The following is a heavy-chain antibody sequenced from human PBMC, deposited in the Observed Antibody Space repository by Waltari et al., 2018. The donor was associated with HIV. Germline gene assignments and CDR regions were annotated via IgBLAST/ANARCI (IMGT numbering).Heavy chain of an antibody. CDR3: ARGRNMILGKYYYYYGMDV. D-gene: IGHD3-16*01. Sequence: QVQLVQSGAEVKKPGASVKVSCKASGYPFTRSDINWVRQATGQGLEWMGWMNPNSGNTGYAQKFQGRVTMTRNTSISTAYMELNSLRSEDTAVYYCARGRNMILGKYYYYYGMDVWGQGTTVTVSS. V-gene: IGHV1-8*01. CDR2: MNPNSGNT. J-gene: IGHJ6*02. CDR1: GYPFTRSD.